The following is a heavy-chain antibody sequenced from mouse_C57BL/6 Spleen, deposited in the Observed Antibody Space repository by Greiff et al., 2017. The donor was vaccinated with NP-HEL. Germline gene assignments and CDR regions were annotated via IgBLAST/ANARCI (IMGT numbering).Heavy chain of an antibody. Sequence: EVKLVESGEGLVKPGGSLKLSCAASGFTFSSYAMSWVRQTPEKRLEWVAYISSGGDYISYADTVKGRFPISRDNARNTLYLQMSSLKSEDTAMYYCTRLYYGSNDYWGQGTTLTVSS. CDR2: ISSGGDYI. J-gene: IGHJ2*01. D-gene: IGHD1-1*01. CDR1: GFTFSSYA. V-gene: IGHV5-9-1*02. CDR3: TRLYYGSNDY.